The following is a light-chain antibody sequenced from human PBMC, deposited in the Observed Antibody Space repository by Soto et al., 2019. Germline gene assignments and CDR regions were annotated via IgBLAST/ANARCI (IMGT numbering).Light chain of an antibody. CDR3: LQDHSYPWT. V-gene: IGKV1-6*01. CDR2: AAS. J-gene: IGKJ1*01. CDR1: QGIGNR. Sequence: GDRVTITCRASQGIGNRLGWYQQKPGKAPKLLIYAASTLQSGVPARFSGGGSGTDFTLTISCLQPEDFAAYYCLQDHSYPWTFGQGTRVEIK.